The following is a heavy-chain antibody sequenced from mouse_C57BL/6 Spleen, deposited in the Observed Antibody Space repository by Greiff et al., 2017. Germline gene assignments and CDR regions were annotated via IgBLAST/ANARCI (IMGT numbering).Heavy chain of an antibody. J-gene: IGHJ3*01. Sequence: QVQLQQPGTELVKPGASVKLSCKASGYTFTSYWMHWVKQRPGQGLEWIGNINPSNGGTNYNEKFKSKATLTVDKSSSTAYMQLSSLTSEDSAVYYCARITTVVATRAWFAYWGQGTLVTVSA. CDR1: GYTFTSYW. D-gene: IGHD1-1*01. CDR3: ARITTVVATRAWFAY. CDR2: INPSNGGT. V-gene: IGHV1-53*01.